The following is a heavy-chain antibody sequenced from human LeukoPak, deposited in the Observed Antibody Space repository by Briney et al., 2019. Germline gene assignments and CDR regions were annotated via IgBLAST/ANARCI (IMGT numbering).Heavy chain of an antibody. Sequence: SETLSLTCTVSGGSVSSHTYYWGWIRQPPGKGLEWIGRMHYIGSSYYNPSLKSRVTISIDTSKNQFSLNLSSVTAADTAVYYCARGQKRYYYDSSGYPLKSWGQGTLVTVSS. CDR3: ARGQKRYYYDSSGYPLKS. V-gene: IGHV4-39*01. J-gene: IGHJ4*02. CDR1: GGSVSSHTYY. CDR2: MHYIGSS. D-gene: IGHD3-22*01.